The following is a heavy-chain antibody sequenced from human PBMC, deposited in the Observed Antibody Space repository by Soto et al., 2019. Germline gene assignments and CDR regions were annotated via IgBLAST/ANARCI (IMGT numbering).Heavy chain of an antibody. J-gene: IGHJ4*02. CDR3: ARGKHHVLRYFDENYFDY. V-gene: IGHV1-18*01. D-gene: IGHD3-9*01. CDR1: GYTFTSYG. Sequence: GASVKVSCKASGYTFTSYGISWVRQAPGQGLEWMGWISAYNGNTNYAQKLQGRVTMTTDTSTSTAYMELRSLRSDDTAVYYCARGKHHVLRYFDENYFDYWGQGTLVTVSS. CDR2: ISAYNGNT.